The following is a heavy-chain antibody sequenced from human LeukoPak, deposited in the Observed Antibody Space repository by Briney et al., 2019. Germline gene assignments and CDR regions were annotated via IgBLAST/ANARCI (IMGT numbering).Heavy chain of an antibody. D-gene: IGHD3-10*01. V-gene: IGHV3-23*01. J-gene: IGHJ4*02. Sequence: GGTLRLSCAASGFTFSNYGMSWVRQAPGKGLEWVSGISDSGGSAYYADSVKGRFTISRDNSKHTLHLQMNSLRAEDPAVYYCAKVLRVRGVMVRALDYWGQGTLVTVSS. CDR2: ISDSGGSA. CDR1: GFTFSNYG. CDR3: AKVLRVRGVMVRALDY.